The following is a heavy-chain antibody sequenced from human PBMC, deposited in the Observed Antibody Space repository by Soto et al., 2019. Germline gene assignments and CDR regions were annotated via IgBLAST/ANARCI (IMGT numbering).Heavy chain of an antibody. V-gene: IGHV3-23*01. CDR2: ISGDGGST. D-gene: IGHD4-17*01. Sequence: LRLSCAASGFTFSRYAMSWVRQTPGKGLECVSVISGDGGSTHYADSVKGRFTISRDNSNNMMYLQMNSLRAEDTAVYYCAKVGGFDPWGQGTLVTVSS. CDR3: AKVGGFDP. CDR1: GFTFSRYA. J-gene: IGHJ5*02.